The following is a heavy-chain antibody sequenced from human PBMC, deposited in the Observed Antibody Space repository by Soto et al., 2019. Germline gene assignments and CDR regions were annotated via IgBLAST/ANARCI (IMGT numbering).Heavy chain of an antibody. CDR1: GFTFSSYW. V-gene: IGHV3-7*03. CDR3: ARELGYCSSTSCYTGYYYGMDV. CDR2: IKQDGSEK. D-gene: IGHD2-2*02. Sequence: GWSLRLSCAASGFTFSSYWMSWVRQAPGKGLEWVANIKQDGSEKYYVDSVKGRFTISRDNAKNSLYLQMNSLRAEDTAVYYCARELGYCSSTSCYTGYYYGMDVWGQGTTVTVYS. J-gene: IGHJ6*02.